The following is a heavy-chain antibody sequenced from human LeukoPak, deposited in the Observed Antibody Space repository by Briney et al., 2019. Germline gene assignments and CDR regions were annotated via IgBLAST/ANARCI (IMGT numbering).Heavy chain of an antibody. CDR1: EFIFSHYA. D-gene: IGHD5-24*01. CDR3: AKDEMAVAIFDY. Sequence: GGSLRLSCAASEFIFSHYAMSWVRLAPGKGLEWVSAISKSGGDTYYADPVKGRFAISRDNSKNMLYQQMNSLRAEDTAVYYCAKDEMAVAIFDYWGQGTQVTVSS. J-gene: IGHJ4*02. CDR2: ISKSGGDT. V-gene: IGHV3-23*01.